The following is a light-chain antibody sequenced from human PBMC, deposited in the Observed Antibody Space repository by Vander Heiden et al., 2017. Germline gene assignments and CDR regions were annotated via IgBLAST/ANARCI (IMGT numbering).Light chain of an antibody. Sequence: EIVLTQSLATLSLSTGERATLSCRASQSVSSYLAWYQQKPGQAPRLLIYDASNRATGIPARFSGSGSGTDFTLTISSLEPEDFAVYYCQQRSNWPPTFGGGTKVEIK. CDR3: QQRSNWPPT. CDR1: QSVSSY. V-gene: IGKV3-11*01. CDR2: DAS. J-gene: IGKJ4*01.